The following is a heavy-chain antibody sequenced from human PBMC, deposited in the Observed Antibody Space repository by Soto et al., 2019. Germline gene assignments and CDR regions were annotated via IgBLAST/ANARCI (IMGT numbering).Heavy chain of an antibody. J-gene: IGHJ6*02. CDR3: ARDRPVGGSSSYYYYGMDV. CDR2: ISSSSSYI. V-gene: IGHV3-21*01. CDR1: GFTFSSYS. Sequence: SGGSLRLSCAASGFTFSSYSMNWVRQAPGKGLEWVSSISSSSSYIYYADSVKGRFTISRDNAKNSLYLQMNSLRAEDTAVYYCARDRPVGGSSSYYYYGMDVWGQGTTVTVSS. D-gene: IGHD6-6*01.